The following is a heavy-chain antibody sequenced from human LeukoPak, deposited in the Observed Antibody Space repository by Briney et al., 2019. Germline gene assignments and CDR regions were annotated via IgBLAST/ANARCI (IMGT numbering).Heavy chain of an antibody. D-gene: IGHD6-13*01. CDR3: ASQGSAAAGNY. CDR2: IYNDGRT. CDR1: GVTVSSNY. J-gene: IGHJ4*02. Sequence: GGSLRLSCAASGVTVSSNYMSWVRQAPGKGLEWVSFIYNDGRTQHTDSVKGRFTISRDNAKNSLYLQMNSLRAEDTAVYYCASQGSAAAGNYWGQGTLVTVSS. V-gene: IGHV3-53*01.